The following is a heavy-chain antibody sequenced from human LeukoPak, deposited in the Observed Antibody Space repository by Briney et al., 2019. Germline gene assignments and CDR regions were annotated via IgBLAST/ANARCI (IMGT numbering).Heavy chain of an antibody. CDR3: ASTVVTINWFDP. Sequence: SETLSLTCTVSGGSISSYYWGWIRQPPGKGLEWIGSIYYSGSTYYNPSLKSRVTISVDTSKNQFSLKLSSVTAADTAVYYCASTVVTINWFDPWGQGTLVTVSS. J-gene: IGHJ5*02. CDR2: IYYSGST. CDR1: GGSISSYY. V-gene: IGHV4-39*07. D-gene: IGHD4-23*01.